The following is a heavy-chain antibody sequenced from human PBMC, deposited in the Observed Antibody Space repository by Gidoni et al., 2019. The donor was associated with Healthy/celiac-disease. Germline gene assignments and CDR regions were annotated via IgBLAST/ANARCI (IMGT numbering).Heavy chain of an antibody. CDR1: DCSLSSGGYY. J-gene: IGHJ3*02. D-gene: IGHD3-16*02. Sequence: QVQLPESGPGLVRPSQTLSLTCTVSDCSLSSGGYYWSWIRQNSGKGLAWIGYIYYSGSTNYNPSLKSRVTRSVDTSKNQFSLKLSSVTAADTAVYYCARDSGDYIWGSYRYGAFDIWGQGTMVTVSS. CDR2: IYYSGST. CDR3: ARDSGDYIWGSYRYGAFDI. V-gene: IGHV4-31*03.